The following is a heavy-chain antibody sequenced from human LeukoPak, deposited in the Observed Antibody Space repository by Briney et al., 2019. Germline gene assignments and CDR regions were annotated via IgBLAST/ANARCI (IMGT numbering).Heavy chain of an antibody. CDR2: VSSSGNTI. D-gene: IGHD3-10*01. V-gene: IGHV3-11*01. CDR1: GFTFSDFF. J-gene: IGHJ4*02. Sequence: GGSLRLSCAASGFTFSDFFMSWIRQTPGKGLEWLAYVSSSGNTIFYAPSVKGRFTISRDNAQNSLYLQMNSLTAEDTAVYYCARDLVRHYYGSGSYDYWGQGTLVTVSS. CDR3: ARDLVRHYYGSGSYDY.